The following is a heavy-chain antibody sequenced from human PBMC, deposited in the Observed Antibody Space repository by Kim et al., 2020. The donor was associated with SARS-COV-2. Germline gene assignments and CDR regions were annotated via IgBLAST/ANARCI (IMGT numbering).Heavy chain of an antibody. CDR2: ISYDGSNK. CDR3: AKDRPRREDYYGSGSPSLMYGMDV. CDR1: GFTFSSYG. V-gene: IGHV3-30*18. J-gene: IGHJ6*02. D-gene: IGHD3-10*01. Sequence: EGSLRLSCAASGFTFSSYGMHWVRQAPGKGLEWVAVISYDGSNKYYADSVKGRFTISRDNSKNTLYLQMNSLRAEDTAVYYCAKDRPRREDYYGSGSPSLMYGMDVWGQGTTVTVSS.